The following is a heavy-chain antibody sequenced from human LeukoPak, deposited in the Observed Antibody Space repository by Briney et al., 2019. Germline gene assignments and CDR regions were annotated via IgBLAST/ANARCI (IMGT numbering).Heavy chain of an antibody. CDR1: GGSISSSSYY. CDR3: AREVNGYNGGFDY. J-gene: IGHJ4*02. V-gene: IGHV4-61*02. D-gene: IGHD5-24*01. CDR2: IYTSGST. Sequence: SETLSLTCTVSGGSISSSSYYWSWIRQPAGKGLEWIGRIYTSGSTNYNPSLKSRVTISVDTSKNQFSLKLSSVTAADTAVYYCAREVNGYNGGFDYWGQGTLVTVSS.